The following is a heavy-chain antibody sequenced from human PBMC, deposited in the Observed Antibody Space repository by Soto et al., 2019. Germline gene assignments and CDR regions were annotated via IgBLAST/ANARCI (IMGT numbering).Heavy chain of an antibody. D-gene: IGHD1-26*01. CDR2: ITGNSEYK. V-gene: IGHV3-21*06. CDR1: GVSFSDYS. J-gene: IGHJ4*02. CDR3: ARSGELLQTFDS. Sequence: EVQLVESGGGLVKPGGSLRLSCVVSGVSFSDYSMNWVRQAPGKGLEWVSLITGNSEYKYYAGLVKGRFTVSRDNAKNSLYLQMNSLTVEDTAVYYCARSGELLQTFDSWGQGTLVTVSS.